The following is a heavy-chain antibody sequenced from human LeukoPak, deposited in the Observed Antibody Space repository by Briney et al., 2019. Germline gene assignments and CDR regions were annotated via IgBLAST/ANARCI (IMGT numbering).Heavy chain of an antibody. Sequence: GGSLRLSCAASGFTFSSYSMNWVRQAPGKGLEWVSYISSSSSTIYYADSVKGRFTISRDNAKNSLYLQMNSLRAEDTAVYYCARVGFGEFDYYYMDVWGKGTTVTISS. D-gene: IGHD3-10*01. CDR1: GFTFSSYS. J-gene: IGHJ6*03. CDR2: ISSSSSTI. CDR3: ARVGFGEFDYYYMDV. V-gene: IGHV3-48*01.